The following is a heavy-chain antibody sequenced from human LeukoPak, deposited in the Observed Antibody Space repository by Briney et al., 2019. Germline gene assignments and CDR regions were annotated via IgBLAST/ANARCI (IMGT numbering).Heavy chain of an antibody. J-gene: IGHJ3*02. V-gene: IGHV4-34*01. CDR1: GGSFSGYY. CDR3: ARGTAYYDSSGYYPTDAFDI. CDR2: INHIGNN. Sequence: SETLSLTCAVYGGSFSGYYWSWIRQRPGKGLDWIGEINHIGNNIYYPSVKSRVTISVDTSKHQFSLKLSSVTAADTAVYYCARGTAYYDSSGYYPTDAFDIWGQGTMVTVSS. D-gene: IGHD3-22*01.